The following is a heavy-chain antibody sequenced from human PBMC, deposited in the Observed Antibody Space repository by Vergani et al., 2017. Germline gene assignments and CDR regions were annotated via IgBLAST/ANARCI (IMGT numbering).Heavy chain of an antibody. Sequence: EVQLVESGGVVVQPGGSLRLSCAASGFTFDDYAMHWVRQAPGKGLEWVSLISWDGGSTYYADSVKGRFTISRDNSKNSLYLQMNSLRAEDTALYYCAKAVVGGYYEYFDYWGQGTLVTVSS. D-gene: IGHD1-26*01. CDR3: AKAVVGGYYEYFDY. V-gene: IGHV3-43D*03. CDR1: GFTFDDYA. CDR2: ISWDGGST. J-gene: IGHJ4*02.